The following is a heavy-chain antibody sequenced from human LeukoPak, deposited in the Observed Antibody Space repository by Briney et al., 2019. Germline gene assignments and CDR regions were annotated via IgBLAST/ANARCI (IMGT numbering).Heavy chain of an antibody. CDR1: GGSISSYY. CDR2: IYYSGST. CDR3: AGLQFGITNWFDP. J-gene: IGHJ5*02. Sequence: PSETLSLTCTVSGGSISSYYWSWIRQPPGKGLEWIGYIYYSGSTNYNPSLKSRVTISVDTSKNQFSLKLSSVTAADTAVFYCAGLQFGITNWFDPWGQGTLVTVSS. V-gene: IGHV4-59*08. D-gene: IGHD3-10*01.